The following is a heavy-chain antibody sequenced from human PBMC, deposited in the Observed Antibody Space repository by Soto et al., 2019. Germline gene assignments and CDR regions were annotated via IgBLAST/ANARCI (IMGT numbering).Heavy chain of an antibody. Sequence: QVQLVQSGAEVKKPGASVKVSCKASGYTFTSYYMHWVRQAPGHGLEWMGIINPSGGSTSYAQKLQGRVTMTRDAYTSTVYMELSSLRSEDTAVYYCARDISGSYPAAIDYWGQGTLVTVSS. CDR2: INPSGGST. CDR1: GYTFTSYY. D-gene: IGHD1-26*01. CDR3: ARDISGSYPAAIDY. V-gene: IGHV1-46*01. J-gene: IGHJ4*02.